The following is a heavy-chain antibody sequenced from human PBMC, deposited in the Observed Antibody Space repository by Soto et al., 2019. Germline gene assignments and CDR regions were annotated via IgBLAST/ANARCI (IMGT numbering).Heavy chain of an antibody. J-gene: IGHJ5*02. CDR2: IYESGST. CDR1: GGSVSSGGYS. V-gene: IGHV4-30-2*01. Sequence: KTSETLSLTCAVSGGSVSSGGYSWSWIRQTPGKGLEWIGYIYESGSTNYNKSLKSRVTISLDRSKNHVSLRLSSVTAADTAIYYCARELRARFDPWGQGALVTV. CDR3: ARELRARFDP. D-gene: IGHD3-16*01.